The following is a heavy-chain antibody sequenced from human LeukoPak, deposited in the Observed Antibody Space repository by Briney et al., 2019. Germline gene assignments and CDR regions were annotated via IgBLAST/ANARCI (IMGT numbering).Heavy chain of an antibody. CDR3: ARNPPSSEAYYYGSGGGY. Sequence: PGGSLRLSCAASGFTFSSYSMNWVRQAPGKGLEWVSSISSSSSYIYYADSVKGRFTISRDNAKNSLYLQMNSLRAEDTAVYYCARNPPSSEAYYYGSGGGYWGQGTLVTVSS. V-gene: IGHV3-21*01. D-gene: IGHD3-10*01. CDR1: GFTFSSYS. CDR2: ISSSSSYI. J-gene: IGHJ4*02.